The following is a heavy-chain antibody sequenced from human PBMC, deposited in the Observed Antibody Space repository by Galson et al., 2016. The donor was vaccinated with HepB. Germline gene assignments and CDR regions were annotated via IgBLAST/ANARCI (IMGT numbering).Heavy chain of an antibody. V-gene: IGHV2-5*02. Sequence: PALVKPTQTLTLSCTFSGFSLNTSGVGVGWIRQPPGKALEWLALIYWDDDERYSPSLKTRLTITKDTSKNQVVLTMTNMDPVDTATYYCAHTSIFGIIEDAFDIWGQGTMVSVSS. J-gene: IGHJ3*02. CDR3: AHTSIFGIIEDAFDI. CDR1: GFSLNTSGVG. D-gene: IGHD3-3*01. CDR2: IYWDDDE.